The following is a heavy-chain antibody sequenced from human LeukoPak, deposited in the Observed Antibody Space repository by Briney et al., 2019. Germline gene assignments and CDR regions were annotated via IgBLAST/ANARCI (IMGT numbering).Heavy chain of an antibody. D-gene: IGHD3-3*01. CDR1: GFTFSSYA. Sequence: SGGSRRLSCAASGFTFSSYAMHWVRQAPGKGLEWVAVISYDGSNKYYADSVKGRFTISRDNSKNTLYLQMNSLRAEDTAVYYCAREGFSIDYWGQGTLVTVSS. CDR2: ISYDGSNK. V-gene: IGHV3-30-3*01. CDR3: AREGFSIDY. J-gene: IGHJ4*02.